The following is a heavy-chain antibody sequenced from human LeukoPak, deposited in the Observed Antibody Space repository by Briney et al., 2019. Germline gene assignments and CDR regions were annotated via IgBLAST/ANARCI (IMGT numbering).Heavy chain of an antibody. CDR2: ISNSGDFI. CDR3: ARDKDTATLRNYYYYYMDV. CDR1: GFMFSDEY. D-gene: IGHD5-18*01. J-gene: IGHJ6*03. Sequence: GGSLRLSCAASGFMFSDEYMSWIRQAPGKGLEWVSYISNSGDFIAYADSVKGRFTISRDNAKNSLYLQMNSLRAEDTAVYYCARDKDTATLRNYYYYYMDVWGKGTTVTVSS. V-gene: IGHV3-11*04.